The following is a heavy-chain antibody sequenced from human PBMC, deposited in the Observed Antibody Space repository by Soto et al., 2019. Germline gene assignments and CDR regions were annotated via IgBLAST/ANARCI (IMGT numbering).Heavy chain of an antibody. V-gene: IGHV3-21*01. CDR2: ISSSSSYI. Sequence: GGSLRLSCAASGFTFSSYSMNWVRQAPGKGLEWVSSISSSSSYIYYADSVKGRFTISRDNAKNSLYLQMNSLRAEDTAVYYCARDTGNYRGMDVWGQGTTVTVS. CDR1: GFTFSSYS. CDR3: ARDTGNYRGMDV. J-gene: IGHJ6*02.